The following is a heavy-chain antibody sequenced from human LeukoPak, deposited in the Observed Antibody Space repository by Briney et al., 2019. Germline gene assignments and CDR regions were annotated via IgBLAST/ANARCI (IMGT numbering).Heavy chain of an antibody. CDR1: GYSFSTFW. Sequence: GESLKISCKGSGYSFSTFWIGWARQMPGKGLEWMGIIYPGDSDTRYSPSFQGQVTISADKSISTAYLQWSSLKASDTAMYYCARDNSNYFDYWGQGTLVTVSS. CDR2: IYPGDSDT. V-gene: IGHV5-51*01. D-gene: IGHD4-11*01. J-gene: IGHJ4*02. CDR3: ARDNSNYFDY.